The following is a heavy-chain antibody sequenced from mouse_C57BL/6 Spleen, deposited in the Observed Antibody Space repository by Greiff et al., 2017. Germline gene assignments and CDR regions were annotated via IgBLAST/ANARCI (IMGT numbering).Heavy chain of an antibody. CDR2: INPNYGTT. D-gene: IGHD4-1*01. V-gene: IGHV1-39*01. J-gene: IGHJ4*01. Sequence: EVQLQQSGPELVKPGASVKISCKASGYSFTDYTMTWVKQSHGKSLEWIGAINPNYGTTSYNQKFKGKATLTVDQSSSTDYMQLNRLTSEDSAVDYCARWDAAYAMDYWGQGTSVTVSS. CDR3: ARWDAAYAMDY. CDR1: GYSFTDYT.